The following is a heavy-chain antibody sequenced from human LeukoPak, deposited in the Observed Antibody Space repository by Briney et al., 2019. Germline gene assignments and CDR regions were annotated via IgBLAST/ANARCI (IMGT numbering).Heavy chain of an antibody. Sequence: SETLSLTCTVSGGSISSYFWSWIRQPPGKGLQWIGYIYYSGSTIYNPSLKSRVTISVDTSKNQFSLKLSSVTAADTAVYYCARDRLGCSGGSCYSSFDIWGQGTMVTVSS. V-gene: IGHV4-59*12. CDR3: ARDRLGCSGGSCYSSFDI. D-gene: IGHD2-15*01. J-gene: IGHJ3*02. CDR1: GGSISSYF. CDR2: IYYSGST.